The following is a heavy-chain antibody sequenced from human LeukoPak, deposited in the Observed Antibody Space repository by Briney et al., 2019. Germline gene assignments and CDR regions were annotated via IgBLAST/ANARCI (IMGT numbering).Heavy chain of an antibody. CDR1: RGTFSSYA. CDR3: ARSSGWYVGYFDY. J-gene: IGHJ4*02. Sequence: ASVKVSCKASRGTFSSYAINWVRQAPGHGLEWMGGIIPIFGTANYAQKFQGRVTITADESTSTAYMELSSLRSEDTAVYYCARSSGWYVGYFDYWGQGTLVTVSS. CDR2: IIPIFGTA. V-gene: IGHV1-69*13. D-gene: IGHD6-19*01.